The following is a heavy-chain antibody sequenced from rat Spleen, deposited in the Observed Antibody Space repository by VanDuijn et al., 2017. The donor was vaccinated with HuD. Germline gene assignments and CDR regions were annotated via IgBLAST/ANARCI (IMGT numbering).Heavy chain of an antibody. CDR2: ISYDGSST. CDR3: ARQPRVTIAAISPFDY. D-gene: IGHD1-2*01. V-gene: IGHV5-29*01. CDR1: GFTFSDYY. J-gene: IGHJ2*01. Sequence: EVQLVESDGGLVQPGRSLKLSCAASGFTFSDYYMAWVRQAPTKGLEWVATISYDGSSTYYRDSVKGRFTISRDNAKSTLYLQMDSLRSEDTATYYCARQPRVTIAAISPFDYWGQGVMVTVSS.